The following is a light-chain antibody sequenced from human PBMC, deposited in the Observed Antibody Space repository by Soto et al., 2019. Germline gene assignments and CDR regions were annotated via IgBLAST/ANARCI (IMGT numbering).Light chain of an antibody. V-gene: IGKV3D-20*02. CDR2: GAS. Sequence: EIVLTQSPGTLSLSPGERATLSCRASQSVSNNYLAWYQQKPGQAPRLLIYGASNRATGIPDRFSGSGSGTDYTLTIGRLEPEDFAVYYCQQRSNWPITFGQGTRLENK. CDR3: QQRSNWPIT. J-gene: IGKJ5*01. CDR1: QSVSNNY.